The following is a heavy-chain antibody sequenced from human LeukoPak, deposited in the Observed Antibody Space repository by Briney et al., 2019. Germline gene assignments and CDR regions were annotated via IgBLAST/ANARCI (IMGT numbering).Heavy chain of an antibody. CDR1: GFTSSHYS. Sequence: GGSLRLSCVASGFTSSHYSMNWVRQAPGKGLEWISYIGISSGNTKHADSVKGRFTIFGDSAKKSLYLQMIRLRVEDTAVYYCARDYNYAFDNWGQGTLVTVSS. D-gene: IGHD5-24*01. V-gene: IGHV3-48*04. J-gene: IGHJ4*02. CDR3: ARDYNYAFDN. CDR2: IGISSGNT.